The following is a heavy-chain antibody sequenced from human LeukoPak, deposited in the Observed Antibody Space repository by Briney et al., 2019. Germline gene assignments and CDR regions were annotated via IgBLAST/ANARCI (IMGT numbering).Heavy chain of an antibody. D-gene: IGHD1-26*01. CDR3: ARHFLGELPDMDV. Sequence: GESLKISCQGSGCSFTSYWISWVRQMPGKGLEWTGRIDPSDSYTKYSPSFQGHVTISGDESISTAYLQWSSLKASDTAMYYCARHFLGELPDMDVWGQGTTVTVSS. CDR1: GCSFTSYW. CDR2: IDPSDSYT. J-gene: IGHJ6*02. V-gene: IGHV5-10-1*01.